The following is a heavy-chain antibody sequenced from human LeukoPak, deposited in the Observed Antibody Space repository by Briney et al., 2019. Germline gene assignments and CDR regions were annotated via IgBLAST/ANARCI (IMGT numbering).Heavy chain of an antibody. J-gene: IGHJ6*02. CDR2: FDPEDGET. V-gene: IGHV1-24*01. D-gene: IGHD4-17*01. CDR3: ATVMTTWASEFYGMDG. CDR1: GYTLTELS. Sequence: ASVKVSCKVSGYTLTELSMYWVRQAPGKGLEWMGGFDPEDGETIYAQKFQGRVTMTEDTSTDTAYMELSSLRSEDTAVYYCATVMTTWASEFYGMDGWGQGTTVTVSS.